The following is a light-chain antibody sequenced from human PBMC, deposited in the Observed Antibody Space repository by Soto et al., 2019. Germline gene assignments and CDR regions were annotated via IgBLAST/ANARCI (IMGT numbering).Light chain of an antibody. CDR3: QQYGSSLT. CDR1: QSVSSSY. Sequence: EIVLTQSPGTLSLSPGERATLSCRASQSVSSSYLAWYQQKPDQAPRLLIYDASSRATVLPDRFSGSGSGTDFTLCISRLVPEGYAVYYWQQYGSSLTFGGETKVEIK. V-gene: IGKV3-20*01. J-gene: IGKJ4*01. CDR2: DAS.